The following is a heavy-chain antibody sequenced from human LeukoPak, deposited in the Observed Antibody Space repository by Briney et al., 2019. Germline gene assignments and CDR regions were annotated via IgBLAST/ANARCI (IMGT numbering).Heavy chain of an antibody. V-gene: IGHV1-3*01. CDR3: ARGRCGGDCPKAGYYFDY. Sequence: ASVKVSCKASGYTFTSYAMHWVRQAPGQRLEWMGWINAGNGNTKYSQKFQGRVTITRDTSASTAYMELSSLRSEDTAVYYCARGRCGGDCPKAGYYFDYWGQGTLVTVSS. CDR1: GYTFTSYA. D-gene: IGHD2-21*02. CDR2: INAGNGNT. J-gene: IGHJ4*02.